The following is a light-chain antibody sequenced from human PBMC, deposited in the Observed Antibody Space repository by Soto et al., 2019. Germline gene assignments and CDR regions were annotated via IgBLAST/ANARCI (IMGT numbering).Light chain of an antibody. CDR3: QQSYNPPPT. CDR2: GAS. V-gene: IGKV1-39*01. Sequence: DIQMTQSPSSLSASVGDRFTITCRPNQIISNYLNWYQHKPGQAPNLLIYGASTLQRGVPSRFSRSGSGSDFTLTISSLQPEDFATYYCQQSYNPPPTFGPGTKVDIK. CDR1: QIISNY. J-gene: IGKJ3*01.